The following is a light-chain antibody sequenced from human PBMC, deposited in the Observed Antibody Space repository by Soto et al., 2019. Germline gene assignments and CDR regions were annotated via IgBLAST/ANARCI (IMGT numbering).Light chain of an antibody. CDR1: QSVSSY. J-gene: IGKJ3*01. V-gene: IGKV3-11*01. Sequence: EIVLTQSPATLSLSPGERATHSCRASQSVSSYLAWYQQKPGQAPRLLIYDASNRATGIPARFSGSGSGTDFTLTISSLEPEDFAVYYCQQRSNWPPIFGPGTKVDIK. CDR2: DAS. CDR3: QQRSNWPPI.